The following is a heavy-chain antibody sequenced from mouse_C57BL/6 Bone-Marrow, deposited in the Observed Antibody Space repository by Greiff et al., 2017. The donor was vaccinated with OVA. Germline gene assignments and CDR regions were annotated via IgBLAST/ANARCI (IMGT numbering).Heavy chain of an antibody. Sequence: QVQLQQSGPGILQPSQTLSLTCSFSGFSLSTFGMGVGWIRQPSGKGLEWLAHIWWDDDKYYNPALKSRLTISKDTSKNQVFRKIANVDTADTATYYCARIRLVYYFDYWGQGTTLTVSS. D-gene: IGHD1-1*02. CDR1: GFSLSTFGMG. CDR3: ARIRLVYYFDY. V-gene: IGHV8-8*01. J-gene: IGHJ2*01. CDR2: IWWDDDK.